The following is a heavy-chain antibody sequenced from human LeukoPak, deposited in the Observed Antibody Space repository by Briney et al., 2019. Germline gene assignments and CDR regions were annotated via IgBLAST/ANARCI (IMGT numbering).Heavy chain of an antibody. CDR3: ARAGDPSYYDRRGYYFAF. CDR1: GGSFSSYY. J-gene: IGHJ4*02. D-gene: IGHD3-22*01. CDR2: IYTTGTS. V-gene: IGHV4-4*07. Sequence: SETLSLTCTVFGGSFSSYYWSWVRQPAGKGLEWIGRIYTTGTSKYNPSLQSRVTMSVDESKRQFSLNVTSVTAADTAVYYCARAGDPSYYDRRGYYFAFWGQGIQVTVSS.